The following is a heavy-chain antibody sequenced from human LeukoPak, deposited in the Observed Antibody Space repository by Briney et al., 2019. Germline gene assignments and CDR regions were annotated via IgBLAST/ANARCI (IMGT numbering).Heavy chain of an antibody. Sequence: ASETLSLTCTVSGGSISSYYWSWIRRPAGKGLEWIGRIYTSGSTNYNPSLKSRVTMSVDTSKNQFSLKLSSVTAADTAVYYCARGPMIVPAARAYYYYYMDVWGKGTTVTVSS. CDR3: ARGPMIVPAARAYYYYYMDV. J-gene: IGHJ6*03. CDR2: IYTSGST. V-gene: IGHV4-4*07. D-gene: IGHD2-2*01. CDR1: GGSISSYY.